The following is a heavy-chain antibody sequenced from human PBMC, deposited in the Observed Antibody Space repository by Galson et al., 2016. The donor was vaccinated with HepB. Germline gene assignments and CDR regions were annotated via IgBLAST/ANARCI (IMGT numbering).Heavy chain of an antibody. V-gene: IGHV3-74*01. D-gene: IGHD3-3*01. CDR3: ARAQHHVLRFWGWLLWSAFDI. J-gene: IGHJ3*02. Sequence: SLRLSCAASGFTFSTYWMHWVRQAPGKGLVWVARIKNDGSSTSYADSVKGRFTISRDNAKNTLYLQMNSLRAEDTAVYYCARAQHHVLRFWGWLLWSAFDIWGQGTIVTVSS. CDR2: IKNDGSST. CDR1: GFTFSTYW.